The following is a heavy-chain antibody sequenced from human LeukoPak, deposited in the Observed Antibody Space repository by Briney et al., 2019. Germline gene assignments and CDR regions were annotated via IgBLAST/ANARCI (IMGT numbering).Heavy chain of an antibody. V-gene: IGHV3-23*01. D-gene: IGHD3-10*01. CDR2: ISGSGGST. J-gene: IGHJ3*02. Sequence: PGGCLRLSCAASGFTFSSYAMSWVRQAPGKAPEWVSGISGSGGSTYSADSVKGRFTISRDNSKNTLYLQMNTLRAEDTAVYYCARSIYASGSFYTFDIWGQGTMVTVSS. CDR1: GFTFSSYA. CDR3: ARSIYASGSFYTFDI.